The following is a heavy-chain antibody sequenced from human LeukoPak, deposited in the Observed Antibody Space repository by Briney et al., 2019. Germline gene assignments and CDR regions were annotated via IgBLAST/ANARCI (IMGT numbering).Heavy chain of an antibody. V-gene: IGHV3-23*01. J-gene: IGHJ4*02. CDR3: PRQSYASGWNPFGY. CDR1: GFTFSNYA. Sequence: TGGSLRLSCAASGFTFSNYAMSWVRQAPGKGLEWVSTISGGGITTYYADSAKGRFTISRDNSKNTMFLQMNSLRADDTAVYYCPRQSYASGWNPFGYWGQGILVTVSS. CDR2: ISGGGITT. D-gene: IGHD6-19*01.